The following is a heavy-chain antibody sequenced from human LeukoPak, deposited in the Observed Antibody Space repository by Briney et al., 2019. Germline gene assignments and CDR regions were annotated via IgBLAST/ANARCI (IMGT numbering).Heavy chain of an antibody. CDR2: IYSGGSR. CDR3: AKHSGSPLHFDY. CDR1: GFTVSSNY. D-gene: IGHD1-26*01. Sequence: GGSLILSCAAPGFTVSSNYMSWVRQAPGKGLEWVSVIYSGGSRYYADSVKGRFTISRDNSKNTLYLQMNSLRAEDTAVYYCAKHSGSPLHFDYWGQGTLVTVSS. J-gene: IGHJ4*02. V-gene: IGHV3-53*01.